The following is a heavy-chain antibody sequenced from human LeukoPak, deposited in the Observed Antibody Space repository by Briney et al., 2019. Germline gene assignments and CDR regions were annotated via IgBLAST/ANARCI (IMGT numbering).Heavy chain of an antibody. D-gene: IGHD6-19*01. CDR3: ARVGQWLVGVQDFDY. J-gene: IGHJ4*02. V-gene: IGHV1-2*02. Sequence: GASVKVSCKASGYTFTGYYMHWVRQAPGQGLEWMGWINPNSGGTNYAQKFQGRVTMTRDTSISTAYMALSRLRSDDTAVYYCARVGQWLVGVQDFDYWGQGTLVTVSS. CDR2: INPNSGGT. CDR1: GYTFTGYY.